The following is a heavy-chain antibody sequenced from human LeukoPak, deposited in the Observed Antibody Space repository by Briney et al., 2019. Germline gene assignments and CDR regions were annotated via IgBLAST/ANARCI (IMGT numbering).Heavy chain of an antibody. D-gene: IGHD3-9*01. V-gene: IGHV1-8*01. CDR2: MNPNSGNT. CDR1: GYTFTSYD. Sequence: ASVKVSCKASGYTFTSYDINWVRQATGQGLEWMGWMNPNSGNTGYAQKFQGRVTMTRNTSISTAYMELSSLRSEDTAVYYCARGSQGTRYFDWLLPRLYYYYYMDVWGKGTTVTISS. CDR3: ARGSQGTRYFDWLLPRLYYYYYMDV. J-gene: IGHJ6*03.